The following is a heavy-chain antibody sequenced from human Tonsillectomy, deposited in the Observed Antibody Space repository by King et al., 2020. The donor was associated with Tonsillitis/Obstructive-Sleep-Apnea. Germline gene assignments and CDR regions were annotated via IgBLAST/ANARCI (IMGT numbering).Heavy chain of an antibody. CDR1: GVSFSGYY. CDR3: ARGLEYPQPRAFDI. J-gene: IGHJ3*02. D-gene: IGHD6-6*01. V-gene: IGHV4-34*01. Sequence: VQLQQWGAGLLKPSETLSLTCAVYGVSFSGYYWSWIRQHPGKGLEWIGEINQSGSTNYNPALKSRVTISEDTSKNQFSLKLSSVTAADTAVYYCARGLEYPQPRAFDIWGQGTMVTVSS. CDR2: INQSGST.